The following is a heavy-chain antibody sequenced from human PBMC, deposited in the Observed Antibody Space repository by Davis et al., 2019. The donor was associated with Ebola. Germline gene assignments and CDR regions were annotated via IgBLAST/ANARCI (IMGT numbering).Heavy chain of an antibody. V-gene: IGHV3-7*03. Sequence: PGGSLRLSCAASGFTFSSYWMSWVRQAPGKGLEWVANIKQDGSEKYYVDSVKGRFTISRDNAKNSLYLQMNSLRSEDTAVYYCASEEMATIGGIDYWGQGTLVTVSS. CDR1: GFTFSSYW. CDR3: ASEEMATIGGIDY. CDR2: IKQDGSEK. J-gene: IGHJ4*02. D-gene: IGHD5-24*01.